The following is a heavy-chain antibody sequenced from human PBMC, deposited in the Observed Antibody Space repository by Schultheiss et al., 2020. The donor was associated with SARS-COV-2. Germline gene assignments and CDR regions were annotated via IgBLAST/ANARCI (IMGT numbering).Heavy chain of an antibody. Sequence: SETLPLTCTVSGGSISSYYWSWIRQPAGKGLEWIGRIYTSGSTNYNPSLKSRVTMSVDTSKNQFSLKLSSVTAADTAVYYCARLKMITFGGVIVLYYFDYWGQGTLVTVSS. J-gene: IGHJ4*02. CDR3: ARLKMITFGGVIVLYYFDY. D-gene: IGHD3-16*02. CDR1: GGSISSYY. V-gene: IGHV4-4*07. CDR2: IYTSGST.